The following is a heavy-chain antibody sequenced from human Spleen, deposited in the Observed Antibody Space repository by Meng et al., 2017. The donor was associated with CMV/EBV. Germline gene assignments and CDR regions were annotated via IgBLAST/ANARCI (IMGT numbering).Heavy chain of an antibody. J-gene: IGHJ3*02. CDR1: GFTFSSSG. CDR3: ARGIRGPGDDAFDI. CDR2: ISYDGSNK. V-gene: IGHV3-30*19. Sequence: GGSLRLSCAASGFTFSSSGMHWVRQAPGKGLEWVAVISYDGSNKYYADSVKGRFTISRDNSKNTLYLQMNSLRAEDTAVYYCARGIRGPGDDAFDIWGQGTMVTVSS.